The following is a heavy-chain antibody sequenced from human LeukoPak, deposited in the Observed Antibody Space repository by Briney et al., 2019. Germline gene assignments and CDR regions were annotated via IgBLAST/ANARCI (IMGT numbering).Heavy chain of an antibody. CDR1: GDSFIGSY. V-gene: IGHV4-59*01. D-gene: IGHD3-22*01. Sequence: SETLSLTCTVSGDSFIGSYWSWIRQAPGKGLEWIGYIYYPVDTTYNPSLQSRVTISADISKKQFSLRLTSVTAADTAVYYCARRQYFDSSGYNPTYYFDFWGQGIQVTVSS. CDR2: IYYPVDT. CDR3: ARRQYFDSSGYNPTYYFDF. J-gene: IGHJ4*02.